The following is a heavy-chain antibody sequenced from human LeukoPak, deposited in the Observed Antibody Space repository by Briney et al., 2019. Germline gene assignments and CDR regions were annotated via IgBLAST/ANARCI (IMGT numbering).Heavy chain of an antibody. CDR3: ARASLGTMVRGVIRYYYMDV. Sequence: AGSLRLSCAVYGFTFSSYGMHWVRQAPGKGLEWVAFIRYDGSNKYYADSVKGRFTISRDNSKTALYLPMNSLRAEDTGVYYCARASLGTMVRGVIRYYYMDVWGKGTAVTISS. CDR1: GFTFSSYG. J-gene: IGHJ6*03. V-gene: IGHV3-30*02. D-gene: IGHD3-10*01. CDR2: IRYDGSNK.